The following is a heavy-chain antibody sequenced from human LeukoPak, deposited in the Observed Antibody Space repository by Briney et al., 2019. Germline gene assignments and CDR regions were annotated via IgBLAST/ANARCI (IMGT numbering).Heavy chain of an antibody. CDR1: GLSISTYY. V-gene: IGHV4-4*07. Sequence: PSETLSLTCTVSGLSISTYYWSWFRQPAGKGLEWIGRIHSSGNTNYNPSLQSRVSLSIDTSQNQFSLRLTSLTAADTAVYFCARDVGKAYWGQGLLAIVSS. D-gene: IGHD4-23*01. CDR2: IHSSGNT. CDR3: ARDVGKAY. J-gene: IGHJ4*02.